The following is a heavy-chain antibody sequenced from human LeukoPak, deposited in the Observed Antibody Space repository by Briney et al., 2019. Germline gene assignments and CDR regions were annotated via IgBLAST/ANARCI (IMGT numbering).Heavy chain of an antibody. Sequence: SVKVSWKASGGTFSSYAISWVRQAPGQGLEWMGGIIPIFGTANYAQKFQGRVTITADESTSTAYMELSSLRSEDTAVYYCARDPSPRAVAGFYYYGMDVWGQGTTVTVSS. J-gene: IGHJ6*02. CDR3: ARDPSPRAVAGFYYYGMDV. V-gene: IGHV1-69*13. CDR1: GGTFSSYA. D-gene: IGHD6-19*01. CDR2: IIPIFGTA.